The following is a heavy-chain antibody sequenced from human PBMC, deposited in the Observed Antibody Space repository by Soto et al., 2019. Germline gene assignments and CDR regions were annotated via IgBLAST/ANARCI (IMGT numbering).Heavy chain of an antibody. CDR3: ARGDSTDCSNGVCSFFYNHDMDV. D-gene: IGHD2-8*01. Sequence: ASVKVSCKASGYTFTGYYMHWVRQAPGQGLEWLGRINPKSGGTSTAQKFQGWVTMTTDTSISTASMELTRLTSDDTAIYYCARGDSTDCSNGVCSFFYNHDMDVWGQGTTVTVSS. V-gene: IGHV1-2*04. CDR2: INPKSGGT. CDR1: GYTFTGYY. J-gene: IGHJ6*02.